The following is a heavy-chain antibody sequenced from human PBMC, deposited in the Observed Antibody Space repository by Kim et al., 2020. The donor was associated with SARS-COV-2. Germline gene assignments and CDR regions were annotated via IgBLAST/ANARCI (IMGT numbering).Heavy chain of an antibody. D-gene: IGHD2-15*01. CDR2: INSDGSSI. CDR3: AREKCTVPTVFSSCMDV. CDR1: GIILNSYW. Sequence: GGSLRLSCEASGIILNSYWMHWVRQTQGKGLEWVSRINSDGSSIAYADSVKGRFTISRDNIRNTLSLQMSSLRAEDTAVYYCAREKCTVPTVFSSCMDVWGQGTTVTVSS. J-gene: IGHJ6*02. V-gene: IGHV3-74*03.